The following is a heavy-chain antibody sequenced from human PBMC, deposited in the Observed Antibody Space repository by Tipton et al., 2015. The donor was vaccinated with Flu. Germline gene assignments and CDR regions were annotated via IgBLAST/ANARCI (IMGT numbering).Heavy chain of an antibody. CDR1: DDSITYYY. J-gene: IGHJ6*02. CDR3: ARARAPYYYYAMDV. D-gene: IGHD3-10*01. V-gene: IGHV4-59*01. CDR2: IYYSGGT. Sequence: GLVKPSETLSLTCTVSDDSITYYYWSWIRQPPGKGLEWIGYIYYSGGTSYNPSLQSRLSISVDSSKSQLSLKLTSVTAADTAVYYCARARAPYYYYAMDVWGQGATVTVS.